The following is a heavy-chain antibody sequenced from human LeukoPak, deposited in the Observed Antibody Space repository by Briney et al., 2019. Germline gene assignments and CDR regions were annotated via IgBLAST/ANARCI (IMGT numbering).Heavy chain of an antibody. D-gene: IGHD4-17*01. CDR3: ARDEVTSLDY. V-gene: IGHV3-21*01. Sequence: GGSLRLSCAASGFTFSSYSMNWVRQAPGKGLEWVSSISSSSSYIYYADPVKGRFTISRDNAKNSLYLQMNSLRAEDTAVYYCARDEVTSLDYWGQGTLVTVSS. CDR2: ISSSSSYI. CDR1: GFTFSSYS. J-gene: IGHJ4*02.